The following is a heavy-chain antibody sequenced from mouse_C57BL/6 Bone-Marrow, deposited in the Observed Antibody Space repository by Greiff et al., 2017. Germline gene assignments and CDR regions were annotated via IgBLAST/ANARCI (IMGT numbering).Heavy chain of an antibody. J-gene: IGHJ3*01. D-gene: IGHD2-3*01. CDR2: IYPGGGYT. V-gene: IGHV1-63*01. CDR1: GYTFTNYW. Sequence: VQLQQSGAELVRPGTSVKMSCKASGYTFTNYWIGWAKQRPGHGLEWIGDIYPGGGYTNYNEKFKGKATLTADKSSRTAYMQFSSLTSEDSAIYYCAREGGDGYFQFAYWGQGTLVTVSA. CDR3: AREGGDGYFQFAY.